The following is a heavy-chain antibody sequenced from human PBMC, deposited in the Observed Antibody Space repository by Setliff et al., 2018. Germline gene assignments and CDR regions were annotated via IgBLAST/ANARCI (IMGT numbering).Heavy chain of an antibody. V-gene: IGHV1-18*01. D-gene: IGHD3-10*01. CDR3: ARVESMVRGKNILRHFDY. CDR2: VTVHNGNT. CDR1: GYTFCNYG. J-gene: IGHJ4*02. Sequence: ASVKVSCKASGYTFCNYGVTWVRQAPGQGLEWMGWVTVHNGNTKYAQNLQGRLTLTTDISTSTAYMELGSLTTDDTAVYYCARVESMVRGKNILRHFDYWGQGTQVTVSS.